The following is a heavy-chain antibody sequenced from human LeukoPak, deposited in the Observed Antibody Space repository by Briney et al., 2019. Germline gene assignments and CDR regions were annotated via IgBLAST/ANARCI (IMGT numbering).Heavy chain of an antibody. Sequence: GGSLRLSRVVSGLTSTGYSMTWVCPAPGEGLGWVSAISGSGGSTYYADSVKGRFTISRDNSKNTLYLQMNSLRAEDTAVYYCAKGSSERSLSFDYWGQGTLVTVSS. CDR1: GLTSTGYS. J-gene: IGHJ4*02. CDR2: ISGSGGST. D-gene: IGHD1-1*01. CDR3: AKGSSERSLSFDY. V-gene: IGHV3-23*01.